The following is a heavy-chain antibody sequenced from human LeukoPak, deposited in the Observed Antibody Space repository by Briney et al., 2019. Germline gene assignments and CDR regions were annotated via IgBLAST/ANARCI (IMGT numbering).Heavy chain of an antibody. CDR1: GVSINSYY. CDR2: IYTSGST. V-gene: IGHV4-4*07. CDR3: ARKGPIAATGPDY. D-gene: IGHD6-13*01. Sequence: SETLSLTCTVSGVSINSYYWSWIRQPAGKGLEWIGRIYTSGSTNYNPSLKSRVTISVDKSKNQFSLKLSSVTAADTAVYYCARKGPIAATGPDYWGQGTLVTVSS. J-gene: IGHJ4*02.